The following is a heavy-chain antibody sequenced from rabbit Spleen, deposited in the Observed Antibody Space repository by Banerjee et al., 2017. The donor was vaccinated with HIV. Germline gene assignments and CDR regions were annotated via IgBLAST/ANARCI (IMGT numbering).Heavy chain of an antibody. D-gene: IGHD7-1*01. CDR1: GVSFSDKDV. J-gene: IGHJ4*01. CDR2: INTITGKS. CDR3: ARDTGTYDYIDVYFNL. V-gene: IGHV1S45*01. Sequence: EQLEESGGGLVKPEGSLTLTCKASGVSFSDKDVMCWVRQAPGKGLEWIACINTITGKSVYASWAKGRFTISITSSTTVTLQATGLTVADTATYFCARDTGTYDYIDVYFNLWGPGTLVTVS.